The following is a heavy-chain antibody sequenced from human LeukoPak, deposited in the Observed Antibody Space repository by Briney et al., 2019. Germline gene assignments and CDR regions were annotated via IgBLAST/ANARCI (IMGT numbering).Heavy chain of an antibody. Sequence: GGSLRLSCAASGFTFSSYWMSWVRQAPGKGLEWVANIKQDGSEKYYVDSVKGRLTISRDNAKNSLYLQMNSLTAEDTAVYYCAREGFWSGYYSGSYYYYYGMDVWGQGTTVTVSS. D-gene: IGHD3-3*01. CDR1: GFTFSSYW. CDR3: AREGFWSGYYSGSYYYYYGMDV. J-gene: IGHJ6*02. V-gene: IGHV3-7*01. CDR2: IKQDGSEK.